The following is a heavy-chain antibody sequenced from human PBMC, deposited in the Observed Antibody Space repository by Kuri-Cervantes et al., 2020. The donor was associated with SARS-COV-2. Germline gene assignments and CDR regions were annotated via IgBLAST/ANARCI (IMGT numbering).Heavy chain of an antibody. V-gene: IGHV3-30*03. Sequence: GGSLRLSCAASGFTFSSYGMHWVRQAPGKGLEWVAVISYDGSNKYYADSVKGRFTISRDNSKNTLYLQMGSLRAEDMAVYYCARDRDYGGAAFDIWGQGTMVTVSS. CDR2: ISYDGSNK. CDR1: GFTFSSYG. J-gene: IGHJ3*02. D-gene: IGHD4-23*01. CDR3: ARDRDYGGAAFDI.